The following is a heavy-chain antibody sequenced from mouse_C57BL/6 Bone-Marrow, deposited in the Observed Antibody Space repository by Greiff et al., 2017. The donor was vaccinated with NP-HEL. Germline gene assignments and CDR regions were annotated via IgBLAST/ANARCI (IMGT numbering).Heavy chain of an antibody. D-gene: IGHD4-1*01. CDR2: ISDGGSYT. V-gene: IGHV5-4*01. CDR1: GFTFSSYA. Sequence: EVQLMESGGGLVKPGGSLKLSCAASGFTFSSYAMSWVRQTPEKRLEWVATISDGGSYTYYPDNVKGRFTISRDKAKNTPYMQMSHLKSGYTAMYYCAREFFSPTGTRYWYLDAGGKGTTVTVSS. CDR3: AREFFSPTGTRYWYLDA. J-gene: IGHJ1*03.